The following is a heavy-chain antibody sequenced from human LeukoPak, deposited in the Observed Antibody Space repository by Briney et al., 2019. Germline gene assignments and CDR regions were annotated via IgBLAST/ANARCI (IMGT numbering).Heavy chain of an antibody. CDR3: ARVGLQPASPGDV. Sequence: ASVKVSCKASGYTFTRYGISWVRQAPGQGLEWMGWISAYNGNTNYAQNLQARVTMTTDTSTTTAYMDLRSLRSDDTAVYYCARVGLQPASPGDVWGKGTTVTVSS. J-gene: IGHJ6*04. D-gene: IGHD2-21*01. CDR1: GYTFTRYG. V-gene: IGHV1-18*01. CDR2: ISAYNGNT.